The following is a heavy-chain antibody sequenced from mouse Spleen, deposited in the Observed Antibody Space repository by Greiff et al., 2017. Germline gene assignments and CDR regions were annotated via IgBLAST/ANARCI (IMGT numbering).Heavy chain of an antibody. CDR1: GFTFSDYG. V-gene: IGHV5-17*01. J-gene: IGHJ3*01. CDR2: ISSGSSTI. CDR3: ARDGATWFAY. D-gene: IGHD2-3*01. Sequence: EVNVVESGGGLVKPGGSLKLSCAASGFTFSDYGMHWVRQAPEKGLEWVAYISSGSSTIYYADTVKGRFTISRDNAKNTLFLQMTSLRSEDTAMYYCARDGATWFAYWGQGTLVTVSA.